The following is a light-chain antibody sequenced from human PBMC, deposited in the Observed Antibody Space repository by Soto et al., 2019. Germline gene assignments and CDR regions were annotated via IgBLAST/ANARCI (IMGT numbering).Light chain of an antibody. V-gene: IGKV1-9*01. CDR1: QGVSSF. J-gene: IGKJ1*01. CDR3: QQYNSYSPWT. CDR2: AAS. Sequence: DIQLTQSPSFLSSSILDRVTITCGASQGVSSFLAWYQKKPGKAPELLIYAASTLQSGVPSRFSGSGSGTEFTLTISSLQPDDFATYYCQQYNSYSPWTFGQGTKVDNK.